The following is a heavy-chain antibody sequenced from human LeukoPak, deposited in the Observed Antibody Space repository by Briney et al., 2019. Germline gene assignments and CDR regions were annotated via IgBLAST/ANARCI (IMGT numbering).Heavy chain of an antibody. V-gene: IGHV4-59*01. Sequence: SETLSLTCTVSGGSISHYYWSWIRQPPGKGLEWIGYIYYSGSTNYNPSLKSRVTISVDTSKNQFSLKLSSVTAADTAVYYCARGIGSDYWGQGTLVTVSS. CDR2: IYYSGST. J-gene: IGHJ4*02. D-gene: IGHD3-16*01. CDR1: GGSISHYY. CDR3: ARGIGSDY.